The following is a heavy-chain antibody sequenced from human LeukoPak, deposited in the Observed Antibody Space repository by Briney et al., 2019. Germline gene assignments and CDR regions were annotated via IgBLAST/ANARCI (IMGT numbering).Heavy chain of an antibody. D-gene: IGHD3-22*01. CDR3: ASHSSGYPSSTYGMDV. CDR1: GFTVSSNY. V-gene: IGHV3-66*04. CDR2: IYSGGST. J-gene: IGHJ6*02. Sequence: GGSLRLSCAASGFTVSSNYMSWVRQAPGKGLEWDSVIYSGGSTYYADSVKGRFTISRDNSKNTLYLQMNSLRAEDTAVYYCASHSSGYPSSTYGMDVWGQGTTVTVSS.